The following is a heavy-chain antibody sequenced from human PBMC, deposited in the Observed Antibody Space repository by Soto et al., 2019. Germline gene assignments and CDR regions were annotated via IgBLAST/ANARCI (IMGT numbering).Heavy chain of an antibody. J-gene: IGHJ4*02. Sequence: QLQLQESGPGLVKPSETLSLKCTVSGASISSSSYYWGWIRQPPGKGLEYIGSMYYSGRTYYNPPPGRRLTRSDDMSKKQSSLKLSAVTAADTAVYSCATLKGTAVAGIHYWGQGTRVPVSS. CDR1: GASISSSSYY. V-gene: IGHV4-39*01. CDR3: ATLKGTAVAGIHY. D-gene: IGHD6-19*01. CDR2: MYYSGRT.